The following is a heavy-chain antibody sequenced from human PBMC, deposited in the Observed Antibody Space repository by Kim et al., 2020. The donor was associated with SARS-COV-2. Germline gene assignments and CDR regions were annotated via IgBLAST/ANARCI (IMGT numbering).Heavy chain of an antibody. CDR1: GFSLSTSGVG. J-gene: IGHJ4*02. Sequence: SGPTLVKPTQTLTLTCTFSGFSLSTSGVGVGWIRQPPGTALEWLALIYCDDDKRYSPSLKSRLTITKDTSKNQVVLTMTNMDPVDTATYYCAHRRRYYGSGSYLPPFDYWGQGSLDTVSS. D-gene: IGHD3-10*01. CDR2: IYCDDDK. V-gene: IGHV2-5*02. CDR3: AHRRRYYGSGSYLPPFDY.